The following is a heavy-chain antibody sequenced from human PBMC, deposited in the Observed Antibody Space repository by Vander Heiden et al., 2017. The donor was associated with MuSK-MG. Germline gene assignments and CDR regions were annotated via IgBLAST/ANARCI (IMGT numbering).Heavy chain of an antibody. V-gene: IGHV1-69*01. CDR1: GGTFSSYA. J-gene: IGHJ6*02. CDR3: ARDHRFQIQLWFSRGDYYYYGMDV. D-gene: IGHD5-18*01. CDR2: IIPIFGTA. Sequence: QVQLVQSGAEVKKPGSSVKVPCKASGGTFSSYAISWVRQAPGQGLEWMGGIIPIFGTANYAQKFQGRVTITADESTSTAYMELSSLRSEDTAVYYCARDHRFQIQLWFSRGDYYYYGMDVWGQGTTVTVSS.